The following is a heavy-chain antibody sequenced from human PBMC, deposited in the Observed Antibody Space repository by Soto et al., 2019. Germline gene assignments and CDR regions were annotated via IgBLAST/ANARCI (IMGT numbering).Heavy chain of an antibody. Sequence: QVRLQESGPGLVKPSETLSLTCTVSGGSISSYYWSWIRQPPGKGLEWIGYIYYSGSTNYNPSLKSRVTISVDTSKNQFSLKLSSVTAADTAVYYCARDRDGYNPYVFDYWGQGTLVTVSS. J-gene: IGHJ4*02. CDR2: IYYSGST. CDR1: GGSISSYY. D-gene: IGHD5-12*01. CDR3: ARDRDGYNPYVFDY. V-gene: IGHV4-59*01.